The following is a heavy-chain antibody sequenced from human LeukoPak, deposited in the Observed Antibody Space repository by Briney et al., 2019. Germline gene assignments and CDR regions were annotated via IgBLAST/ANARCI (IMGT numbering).Heavy chain of an antibody. J-gene: IGHJ3*02. CDR3: AMGGRVSPRAFDI. CDR1: GFTFSSYA. D-gene: IGHD3-16*01. CDR2: ISGSGGST. V-gene: IGHV3-23*01. Sequence: QTGGSLRLSCAASGFTFSSYAMSWVRQAPGKGLEWVSAISGSGGSTYYADSVKGRFTISRGNSKNTLYLQMNSLRAEDTAVYYCAMGGRVSPRAFDIWGQGTMVTVSS.